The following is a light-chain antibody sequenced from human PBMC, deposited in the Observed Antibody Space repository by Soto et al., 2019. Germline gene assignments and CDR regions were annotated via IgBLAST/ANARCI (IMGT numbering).Light chain of an antibody. CDR2: GAS. CDR1: QSVSST. CDR3: QQYGSSPT. Sequence: IEVRQSAATLSVSPGERATLSCKVSQSVSSTLAWYQQKPGQAPTLLIYGASSRATGIPDRFSGSGSGTDFTLTISRLEPEDFAVDYCQQYGSSPTFGPGTRLEIK. J-gene: IGKJ5*01. V-gene: IGKV3-20*01.